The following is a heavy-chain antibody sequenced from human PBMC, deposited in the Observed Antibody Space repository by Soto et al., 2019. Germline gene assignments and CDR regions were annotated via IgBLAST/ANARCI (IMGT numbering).Heavy chain of an antibody. J-gene: IGHJ4*02. CDR1: GGSISSSNW. V-gene: IGHV4-4*02. D-gene: IGHD3-3*01. CDR3: ARAGAAVPDVWSGYYGD. CDR2: IYHSGST. Sequence: SETLSLTCAVSGGSISSSNWWSWVRQPPGKGLEWIGEIYHSGSTNYNPSLKSRVTISVDKAKNQFSLKLSSVTAADTAVYYCARAGAAVPDVWSGYYGDWGQGTLVTVAS.